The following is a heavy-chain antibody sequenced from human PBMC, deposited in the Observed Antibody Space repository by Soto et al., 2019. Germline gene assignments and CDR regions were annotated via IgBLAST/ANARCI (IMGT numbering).Heavy chain of an antibody. J-gene: IGHJ4*01. Sequence: GESLKISCKGSRNRFTNYWIGWVRQMPGKGLEWMGIIYPDDSDIRYSPSFQGQVTISADKSISTAYLQWSSLKASDTAMYYCARWAEGVTTPHFDYWGQGTLVTVSS. CDR3: ARWAEGVTTPHFDY. CDR1: RNRFTNYW. D-gene: IGHD4-17*01. V-gene: IGHV5-51*01. CDR2: IYPDDSDI.